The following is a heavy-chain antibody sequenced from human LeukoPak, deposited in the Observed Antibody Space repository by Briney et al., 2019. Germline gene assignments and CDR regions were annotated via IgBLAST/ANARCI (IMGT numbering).Heavy chain of an antibody. Sequence: PGGSLRLSCEASGFSVSSNYMSWVRQAPGKGLEWVSVIYSGGSTYYADSVRGRFTISRDNSKNTLFLQMKSLRPEDTAVYFCARDLSRPYFYYGMDVWGQGTTVIVSS. CDR1: GFSVSSNY. CDR2: IYSGGST. J-gene: IGHJ6*02. D-gene: IGHD6-13*01. V-gene: IGHV3-53*01. CDR3: ARDLSRPYFYYGMDV.